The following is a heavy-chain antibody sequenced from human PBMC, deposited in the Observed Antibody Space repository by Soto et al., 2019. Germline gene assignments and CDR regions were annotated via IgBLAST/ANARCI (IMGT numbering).Heavy chain of an antibody. Sequence: QVQLQESGPGLVKPSQTLSLTCTVSGGSISSGGYYWSWIRQHPGKGLEWIGYIYYSGSTYYNPSLKSRVTISVDTSKNQFSLKLSSVTAADTAVYYCAREGSNDFWSGYYTGYYYYGMDVWGQGTTVTVSS. D-gene: IGHD3-3*01. J-gene: IGHJ6*02. V-gene: IGHV4-31*03. CDR2: IYYSGST. CDR3: AREGSNDFWSGYYTGYYYYGMDV. CDR1: GGSISSGGYY.